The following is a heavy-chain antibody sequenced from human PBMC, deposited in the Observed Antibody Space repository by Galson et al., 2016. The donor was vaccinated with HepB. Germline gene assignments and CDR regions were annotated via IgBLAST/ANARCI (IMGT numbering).Heavy chain of an antibody. D-gene: IGHD1-7*01. CDR1: GSKFSNYW. CDR3: VRGGDAYGSNWYYNDFDS. Sequence: QSGAEVTKAGEPLKISCKGSGSKFSNYWIGWVRQMPGKGLEWMGIIYPGDSDTRYSPSFRGRVTISADKSISTAYLQWSSLQASDTAMYFCVRGGDAYGSNWYYNDFDSWGQGTFVTVSS. J-gene: IGHJ5*01. CDR2: IYPGDSDT. V-gene: IGHV5-51*01.